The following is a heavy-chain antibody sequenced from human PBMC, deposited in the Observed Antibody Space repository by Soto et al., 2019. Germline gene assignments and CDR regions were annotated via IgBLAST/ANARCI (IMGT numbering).Heavy chain of an antibody. D-gene: IGHD6-19*01. CDR3: ARMGSGWYDFDY. Sequence: ETLSLTCAVYGGSFSGYYWSWIRQPPGKGLEWIGEINHSGSTNYNPSLKSRVTISVDTSKNQFSLKLSSVTAADTAVYYCARMGSGWYDFDYWGQGTLVTVSS. V-gene: IGHV4-34*01. J-gene: IGHJ4*02. CDR1: GGSFSGYY. CDR2: INHSGST.